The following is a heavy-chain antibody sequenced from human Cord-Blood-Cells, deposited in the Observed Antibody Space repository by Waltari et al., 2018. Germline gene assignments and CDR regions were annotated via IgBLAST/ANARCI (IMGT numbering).Heavy chain of an antibody. D-gene: IGHD6-6*01. CDR2: IYYSGST. J-gene: IGHJ2*01. V-gene: IGHV4-39*01. CDR3: ASAWSIAARPESWYFDL. Sequence: QLQLQESGPGLVKPSETLSLTCTVSGGSISSSSYYWGWIRQPPGKGVEWIGSIYYSGSTYYNPSLKSRVTISVDTSKNQFSLKLSSVTAADTAAYYCASAWSIAARPESWYFDLWGRGTLVTVSS. CDR1: GGSISSSSYY.